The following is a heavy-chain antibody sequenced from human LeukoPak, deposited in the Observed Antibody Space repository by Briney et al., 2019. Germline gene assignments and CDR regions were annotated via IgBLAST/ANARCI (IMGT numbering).Heavy chain of an antibody. CDR3: ARAFGSGSYPFDY. Sequence: GGSLRLSCAASGFTFSSYSMNWVRQAPGKGLEWVSSISSSSSYIYYADSVKGRFTISRDNAKNSLYLQMNSLRAEDTAVHYCARAFGSGSYPFDYWGQGTLVTVSS. J-gene: IGHJ4*02. CDR2: ISSSSSYI. CDR1: GFTFSSYS. D-gene: IGHD3-10*01. V-gene: IGHV3-21*01.